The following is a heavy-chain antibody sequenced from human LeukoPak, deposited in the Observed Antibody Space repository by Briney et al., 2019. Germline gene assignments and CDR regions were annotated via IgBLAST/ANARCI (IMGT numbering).Heavy chain of an antibody. J-gene: IGHJ4*02. D-gene: IGHD3-22*01. V-gene: IGHV3-21*01. Sequence: GGTLRLSCAASGFTFSSYSMNWVRQAPGKGLEWVSSISSSSSYIYYADSVKGRFTISRHNAKHSLYLQMNSLRAEDTAVYYCARRPDWYYDSSGFHYWGQGTLVTVSS. CDR1: GFTFSSYS. CDR3: ARRPDWYYDSSGFHY. CDR2: ISSSSSYI.